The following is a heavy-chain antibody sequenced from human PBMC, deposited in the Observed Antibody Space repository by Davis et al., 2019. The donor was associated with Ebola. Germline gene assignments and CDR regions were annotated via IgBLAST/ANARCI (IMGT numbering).Heavy chain of an antibody. Sequence: AASVPVSRKASRYTFKHYAISWVRPAPGQGLEWMGWISAYNGNTNYAQILQRRVTMTTGTSTGTAYMELRSLRSDDTAVYYCVRSTYDILIDFDFWGQGTLVTVSS. CDR1: RYTFKHYA. J-gene: IGHJ4*02. V-gene: IGHV1-18*01. D-gene: IGHD3-9*01. CDR2: ISAYNGNT. CDR3: VRSTYDILIDFDF.